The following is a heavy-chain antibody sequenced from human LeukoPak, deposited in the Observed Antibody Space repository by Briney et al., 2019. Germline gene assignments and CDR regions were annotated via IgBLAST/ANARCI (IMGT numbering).Heavy chain of an antibody. CDR2: MNPNSGNT. D-gene: IGHD3-10*01. J-gene: IGHJ6*03. Sequence: ASVKVSCKASGYTFTSYDINWVRQATGQGLEWMGWMNPNSGNTGYAQKFQGRVTMTRNTSISTAYMELSSLRSEDTAVYYCARDNRGVRGVINYYYMDVWGKGTTVTISS. V-gene: IGHV1-8*01. CDR1: GYTFTSYD. CDR3: ARDNRGVRGVINYYYMDV.